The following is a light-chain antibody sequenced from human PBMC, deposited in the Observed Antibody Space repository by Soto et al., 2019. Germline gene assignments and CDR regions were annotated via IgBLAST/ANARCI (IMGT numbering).Light chain of an antibody. CDR2: EGS. V-gene: IGLV2-23*01. J-gene: IGLJ2*01. Sequence: QSALTQPASVSGSPGQSITISCTGTSSDVGTYNLVSWHQHHLGKAPKLIIYEGSKRPSGVSNRFSGSKSGNTASLTISGLQAEDEADYYCCSFAVGSTLVFGGGTKLTVL. CDR1: SSDVGTYNL. CDR3: CSFAVGSTLV.